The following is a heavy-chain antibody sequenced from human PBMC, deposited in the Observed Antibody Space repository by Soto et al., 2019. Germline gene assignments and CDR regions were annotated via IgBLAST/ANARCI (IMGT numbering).Heavy chain of an antibody. CDR1: GFTFNNAW. CDR2: SRSNADGGTA. CDR3: TTDSRPYYDIWTGLDS. J-gene: IGHJ4*02. D-gene: IGHD3-9*01. V-gene: IGHV3-15*01. Sequence: EVQLVESGGGLVKSGGSLRLSCAASGFTFNNAWMSWVRQAPGKGLEWVGRSRSNADGGTAVYAAPVKGRFTISRDDSKTTLYLQMNSLKTEDTAVYYCTTDSRPYYDIWTGLDSWGQGTLVTVSS.